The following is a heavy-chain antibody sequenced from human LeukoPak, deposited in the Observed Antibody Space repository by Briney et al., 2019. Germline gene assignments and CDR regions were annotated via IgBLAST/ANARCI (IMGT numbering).Heavy chain of an antibody. J-gene: IGHJ4*02. CDR3: ARAAYSSGPDY. CDR2: LGPSSNAI. V-gene: IGHV3-48*02. CDR1: GFTFSGYS. Sequence: GGSLRLSCAASGFTFSGYSMNWVRQAPGKGLEWVSYLGPSSNAIHCADSVKGRFTISRDNAKNSLYLLMNSLRDEDTAVYYCARAAYSSGPDYWGQGTLVTVSS. D-gene: IGHD6-25*01.